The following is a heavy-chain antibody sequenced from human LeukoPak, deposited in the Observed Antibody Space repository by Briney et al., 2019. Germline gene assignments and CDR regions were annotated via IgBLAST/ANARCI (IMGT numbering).Heavy chain of an antibody. D-gene: IGHD3-10*01. CDR2: IWYDGSKK. CDR3: VRGSFGVDY. CDR1: GFTFSGFG. V-gene: IGHV3-33*01. J-gene: IGHJ4*02. Sequence: GGSLRLSCAASGFTFSGFGMHWVRQAPGKGLGWVAVIWYDGSKKYYEDSVKGRFTISRDNSKKTLYLQMNSLRVEDTAVYYCVRGSFGVDYWGQGTLVTVSS.